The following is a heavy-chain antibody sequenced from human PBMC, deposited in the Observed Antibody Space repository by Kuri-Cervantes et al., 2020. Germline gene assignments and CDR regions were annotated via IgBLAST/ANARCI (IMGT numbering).Heavy chain of an antibody. V-gene: IGHV1-46*01. Sequence: ASVKVSCKASGYTFTSYYMHWVRQAPGQGLEWMGIINPSGGSTSYAQKFQGRVTMTRDTSTSTVHMELTSLRSDDTAVYYCARDHGNGNGIDVWGQGTTVTVSS. CDR1: GYTFTSYY. D-gene: IGHD4-23*01. J-gene: IGHJ6*02. CDR3: ARDHGNGNGIDV. CDR2: INPSGGST.